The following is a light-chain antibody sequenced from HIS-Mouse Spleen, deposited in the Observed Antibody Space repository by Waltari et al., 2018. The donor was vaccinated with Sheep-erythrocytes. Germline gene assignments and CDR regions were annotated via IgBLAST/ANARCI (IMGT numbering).Light chain of an antibody. CDR3: QAWDSSTAV. J-gene: IGLJ2*01. CDR1: KLGDKY. CDR2: QDS. V-gene: IGLV3-1*01. Sequence: SYELTQPPSVSVSPGQTASITCSGAKLGDKYYCWYQQKPGQSPVLVIYQDSKRPSGIPERFSGSNSGNTATLTISGTQAMDEADYYCQAWDSSTAVFGGGTKLTVL.